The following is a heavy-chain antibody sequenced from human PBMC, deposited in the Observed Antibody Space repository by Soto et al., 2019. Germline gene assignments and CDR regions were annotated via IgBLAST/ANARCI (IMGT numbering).Heavy chain of an antibody. CDR3: ASMSGSYYGFDY. Sequence: QVQLVESGGGVVQPGRSLRLSCAASGFTFSSYGMHWVRQAPGKGLEWVAVIWYDGSNKYYADSVKGRFTISRDNSKNTLYXQMNSLRAEDTAVYYCASMSGSYYGFDYWGQGTLVTVSS. CDR1: GFTFSSYG. V-gene: IGHV3-33*01. J-gene: IGHJ4*02. CDR2: IWYDGSNK. D-gene: IGHD1-26*01.